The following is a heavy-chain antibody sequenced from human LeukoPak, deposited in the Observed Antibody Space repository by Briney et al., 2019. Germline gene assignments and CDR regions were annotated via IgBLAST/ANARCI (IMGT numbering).Heavy chain of an antibody. CDR2: ITAYNGNT. D-gene: IGHD2-2*01. Sequence: GASVKVSCKASGYTFTSYGITWVRQAPGQGLEWMGWITAYNGNTNYAQKLQGRVTMTTDTSTSTAYMELRSLRSDDTAVYYCARDRYCSRTRCPPGSWFDPWGQGTLVTVPS. V-gene: IGHV1-18*04. CDR3: ARDRYCSRTRCPPGSWFDP. CDR1: GYTFTSYG. J-gene: IGHJ5*02.